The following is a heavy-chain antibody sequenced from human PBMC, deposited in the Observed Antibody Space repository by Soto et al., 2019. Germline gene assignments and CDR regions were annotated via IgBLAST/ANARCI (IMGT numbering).Heavy chain of an antibody. Sequence: QVQLQESGPGLVRPSETLSLMCTVSGGSLTSYYWSWIRQPPGKGLEWIGYIYYSGSTNYNPSLKRRVAISVDTSKNQFSLKLSSVTAADTAVYYCARGPRSGATDYWGQGILVTVSS. CDR3: ARGPRSGATDY. J-gene: IGHJ4*02. D-gene: IGHD1-26*01. CDR1: GGSLTSYY. V-gene: IGHV4-59*01. CDR2: IYYSGST.